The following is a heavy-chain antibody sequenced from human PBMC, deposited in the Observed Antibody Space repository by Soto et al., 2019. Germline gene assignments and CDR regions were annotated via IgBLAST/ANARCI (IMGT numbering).Heavy chain of an antibody. Sequence: XGSLRLSCAASGFLFSSYCMHWVRQAPGKGLEWISYISSAGNNIYYADSVKGRFTISRGNARNSLYLQMHSLRAEDTAVYFCARGHSGAWSRGGYFDSCGQGTLVTVSS. J-gene: IGHJ4*02. CDR2: ISSAGNNI. CDR1: GFLFSSYC. D-gene: IGHD6-19*01. CDR3: ARGHSGAWSRGGYFDS. V-gene: IGHV3-48*03.